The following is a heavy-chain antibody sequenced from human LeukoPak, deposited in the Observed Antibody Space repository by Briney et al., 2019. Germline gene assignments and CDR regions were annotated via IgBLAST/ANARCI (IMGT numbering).Heavy chain of an antibody. Sequence: GASVKVSCKASGGTFSSYAISWVRQAPGQGLEWMGGIIPIFGTANYAQKFQGRVTITTDESTSTAYVELSSLRSEDTAVYYCARGYYDILTGRISHFDYWGQGTLVTVSS. CDR3: ARGYYDILTGRISHFDY. D-gene: IGHD3-9*01. CDR1: GGTFSSYA. CDR2: IIPIFGTA. V-gene: IGHV1-69*05. J-gene: IGHJ4*02.